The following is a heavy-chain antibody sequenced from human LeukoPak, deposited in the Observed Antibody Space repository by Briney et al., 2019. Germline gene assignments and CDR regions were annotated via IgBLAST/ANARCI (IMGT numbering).Heavy chain of an antibody. CDR2: IYSGGST. CDR1: GFTFSSYE. Sequence: GGSLRLSCAASGFTFSSYEMNWVRQAPGKGLEWVSVIYSGGSTYYADSVKGRFTISRDNSKNTLYLQMNSLRAEDTAVYYCASSLQHWGQGTLVTVSS. J-gene: IGHJ1*01. V-gene: IGHV3-66*01. CDR3: ASSLQH.